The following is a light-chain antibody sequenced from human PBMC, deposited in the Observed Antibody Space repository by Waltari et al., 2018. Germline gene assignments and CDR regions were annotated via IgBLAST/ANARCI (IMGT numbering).Light chain of an antibody. CDR1: SSHIGITY. J-gene: IGLJ3*02. Sequence: QSVLTQPPSASGTPGQRVPIPCSGSSSHIGITYVYWYQQLPGTAPKLRIHRNKQRPSGFPDRFSGSKSGTSASLAISGLRSEVEADYYCAAWDDSLSGWVFGGGTKLTVL. CDR2: RNK. CDR3: AAWDDSLSGWV. V-gene: IGLV1-47*01.